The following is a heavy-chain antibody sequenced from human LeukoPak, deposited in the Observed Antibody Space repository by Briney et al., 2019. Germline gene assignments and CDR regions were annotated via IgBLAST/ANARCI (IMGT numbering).Heavy chain of an antibody. D-gene: IGHD2-2*02. V-gene: IGHV4-61*01. CDR2: IYYSGST. Sequence: SETLSLTCTVSGDSVSSGSYYWSWIRRPPGKGLEWIGYIYYSGSTNYNPSLKSRVTISVDTSKNQFSLKLSSVTAADTAVYYCARDGSLCSSTSCYTGLDYWGQGTLVTVSS. CDR1: GDSVSSGSYY. CDR3: ARDGSLCSSTSCYTGLDY. J-gene: IGHJ4*02.